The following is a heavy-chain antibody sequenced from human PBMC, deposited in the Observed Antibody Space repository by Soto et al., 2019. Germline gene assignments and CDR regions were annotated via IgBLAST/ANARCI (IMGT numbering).Heavy chain of an antibody. CDR2: ISSSSSYI. V-gene: IGHV3-21*01. CDR3: ARDGDIGYYYGSGSPAADY. Sequence: EVQLVESGGGLVKPGGSLRLSCAASGFTFSSYSMNWVRQAPGKGLEWVSSISSSSSYIYYADSVKGRFTISRDNAKNSLYLQMNSLRAEDTAVYYCARDGDIGYYYGSGSPAADYWGQGTLVTVSS. D-gene: IGHD3-10*01. CDR1: GFTFSSYS. J-gene: IGHJ4*02.